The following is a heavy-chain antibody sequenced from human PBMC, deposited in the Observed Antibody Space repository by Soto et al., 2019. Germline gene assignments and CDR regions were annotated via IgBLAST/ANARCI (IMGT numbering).Heavy chain of an antibody. V-gene: IGHV4-34*01. J-gene: IGHJ4*02. CDR3: ARGDGGQLWFSY. Sequence: QVQLQQWGAGLLKPSETLSLTCAVYGGSFSGYYWSWIRQPPGKGLEWIGEINHSGSTNYNPSLKSRVTISVDTSKNQFSLKLSSVTAADTAVYYCARGDGGQLWFSYWGQGTLVTVSS. CDR1: GGSFSGYY. CDR2: INHSGST. D-gene: IGHD5-18*01.